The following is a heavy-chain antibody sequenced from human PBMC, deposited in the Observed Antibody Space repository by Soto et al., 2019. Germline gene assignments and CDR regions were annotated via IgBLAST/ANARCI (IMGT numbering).Heavy chain of an antibody. CDR3: ARQSGECSYFDY. CDR2: IYYSGST. Sequence: PSETLSLTCTVSGGSISSGDYYWSWIRQPPGKGLERIGYIYYSGSTYYYPSLKSRVSISVDTSKSQFSLKLSSVTAADTAVYYCARQSGECSYFDYWGKGTLVTISS. CDR1: GGSISSGDYY. V-gene: IGHV4-30-4*01. J-gene: IGHJ4*02. D-gene: IGHD3-10*02.